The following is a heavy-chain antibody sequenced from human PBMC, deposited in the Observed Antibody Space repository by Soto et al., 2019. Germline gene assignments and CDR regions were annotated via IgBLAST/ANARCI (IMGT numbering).Heavy chain of an antibody. D-gene: IGHD3-10*01. J-gene: IGHJ3*02. V-gene: IGHV4-4*02. CDR2: IYHRGCT. CDR3: ARVSGNDAFHI. CDR1: GGSISSSNW. Sequence: QVQLQESGPGLVKPSGTLSLTCTVSGGSISSSNWWSWVRQPPGKGLEWVGEIYHRGCTNYTPSLKSLVTRSVVKPNTSFSLKLRTVTAADTAVYDWARVSGNDAFHIRGQGAMLTVSS.